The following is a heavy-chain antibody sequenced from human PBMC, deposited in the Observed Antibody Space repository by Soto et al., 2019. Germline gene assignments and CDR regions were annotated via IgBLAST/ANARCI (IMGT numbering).Heavy chain of an antibody. J-gene: IGHJ4*02. D-gene: IGHD6-13*01. CDR1: GYSFTSYW. CDR3: ARLPSSSWNDY. Sequence: GESLKISCKGSGYSFTSYWIGWVRQMPGKGLEWMGIIYPGDSDTRYSPSFQGQVTISADKPISTAYLQWSSLKASDTAMYYWARLPSSSWNDYWGQGPLVNVSS. CDR2: IYPGDSDT. V-gene: IGHV5-51*01.